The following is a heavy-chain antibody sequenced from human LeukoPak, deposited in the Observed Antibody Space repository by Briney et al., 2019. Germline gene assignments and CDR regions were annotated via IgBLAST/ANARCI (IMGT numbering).Heavy chain of an antibody. V-gene: IGHV1-46*01. D-gene: IGHD1-14*01. Sequence: ASVKVSCKASGYTFTSYYMHWVRQAPGQGLEWMGIINPSGGSTSYAQKFQGRVTMTRDTSTSTVYMELSSLRSEDTAVYYCARDPRSNNHYYHLNWFDPWGQGTLVTVSS. CDR3: ARDPRSNNHYYHLNWFDP. J-gene: IGHJ5*02. CDR1: GYTFTSYY. CDR2: INPSGGST.